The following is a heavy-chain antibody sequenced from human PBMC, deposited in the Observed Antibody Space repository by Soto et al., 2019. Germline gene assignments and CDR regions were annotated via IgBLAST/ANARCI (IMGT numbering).Heavy chain of an antibody. CDR3: ARVGVVVLAAIENWFDP. CDR1: GGSISSGGYY. V-gene: IGHV4-31*03. CDR2: IYYSGST. J-gene: IGHJ5*02. Sequence: SETLSLTCTVSGGSISSGGYYWSWIRQHPGKGLEWIGYIYYSGSTYYNPSLKSRVTISVDTSKNQFSLKLSSVTAADTAVYYCARVGVVVLAAIENWFDPWGQGTLVTVSS. D-gene: IGHD2-2*01.